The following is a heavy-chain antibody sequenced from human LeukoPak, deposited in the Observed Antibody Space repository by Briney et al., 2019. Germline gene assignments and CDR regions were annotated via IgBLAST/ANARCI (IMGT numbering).Heavy chain of an antibody. J-gene: IGHJ4*02. V-gene: IGHV3-23*01. Sequence: GSLRLSCAASGFTFSSYAMSWVRQAPGKGLEWVSAISGSGGSTYYADSVKGRFTISRDNSKNTLYLQMNSLRAEDTAVYYCATKPGNYYGSGSYSPDYWGQGTLVTVSS. CDR3: ATKPGNYYGSGSYSPDY. D-gene: IGHD3-10*01. CDR1: GFTFSSYA. CDR2: ISGSGGST.